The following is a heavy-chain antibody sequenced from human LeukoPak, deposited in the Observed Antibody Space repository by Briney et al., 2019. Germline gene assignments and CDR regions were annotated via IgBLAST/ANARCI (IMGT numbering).Heavy chain of an antibody. J-gene: IGHJ4*02. CDR1: GYSFTTYW. D-gene: IGHD6-13*01. Sequence: GESLKISCKGSGYSFTTYWIGWVRQMPGKGLEGMGIIYPGDSQTIYSPSFQGQVTISADKSISTAYLQWSSLKASDTAMYFCARRASPAAGIDYWGQGTLVTVSS. V-gene: IGHV5-51*01. CDR3: ARRASPAAGIDY. CDR2: IYPGDSQT.